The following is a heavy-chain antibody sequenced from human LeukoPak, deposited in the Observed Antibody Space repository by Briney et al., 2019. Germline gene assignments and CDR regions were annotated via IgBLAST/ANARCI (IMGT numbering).Heavy chain of an antibody. CDR2: ISYDGSNK. V-gene: IGHV3-30*18. Sequence: PGGSLRLSCAASGFTFSSYGMHWVRQAPCKGLEWVAVISYDGSNKYYADSVKGRFTISRDNSKNTLYLQMNSLRAEDTAVYYCAKDGSGWYVLDYWGQGTLVTVSS. J-gene: IGHJ4*02. CDR1: GFTFSSYG. CDR3: AKDGSGWYVLDY. D-gene: IGHD6-19*01.